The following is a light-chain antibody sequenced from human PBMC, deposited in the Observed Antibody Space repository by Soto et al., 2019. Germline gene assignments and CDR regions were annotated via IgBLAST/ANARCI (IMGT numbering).Light chain of an antibody. CDR1: SSDVGSYNL. CDR3: CSYAGSSTLGV. CDR2: EVS. V-gene: IGLV2-23*02. Sequence: QSALTQPASVSGSPGQSITISCTGTSSDVGSYNLVSWYQQHPGKAPKLMIYEVSKRPSGVSNRFSGSKSGNTASLTISGLQAEEEADYYCCSYAGSSTLGVFGGGTKLTVL. J-gene: IGLJ2*01.